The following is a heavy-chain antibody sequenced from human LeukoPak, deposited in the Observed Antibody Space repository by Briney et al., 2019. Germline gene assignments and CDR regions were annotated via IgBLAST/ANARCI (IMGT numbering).Heavy chain of an antibody. V-gene: IGHV1-8*03. CDR3: ARYTYYDFWSGYYSNAFDI. D-gene: IGHD3-3*01. J-gene: IGHJ3*02. Sequence: ASVKVSCKASGYTFTSYDINWVRQATGQGLEWMGWMNPNSGNTGYALKFQGRVTITRNTSISTAYMELSSLRSEDTAVYYCARYTYYDFWSGYYSNAFDIWGQGTMVTVSS. CDR2: MNPNSGNT. CDR1: GYTFTSYD.